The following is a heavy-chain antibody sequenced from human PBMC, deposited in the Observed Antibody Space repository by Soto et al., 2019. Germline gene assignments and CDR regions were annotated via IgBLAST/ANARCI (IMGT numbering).Heavy chain of an antibody. Sequence: GASVKVSCKASGGTFSSYTISWVRQAPGQGLEWMGRIIPILGIANYAQKFQGRVTITADKSTSTAYMELSSLRSEDTAVYYCATSIAARPYYYYYMDVWGKGTTVTLSS. CDR3: ATSIAARPYYYYYMDV. J-gene: IGHJ6*03. CDR2: IIPILGIA. V-gene: IGHV1-69*02. D-gene: IGHD6-6*01. CDR1: GGTFSSYT.